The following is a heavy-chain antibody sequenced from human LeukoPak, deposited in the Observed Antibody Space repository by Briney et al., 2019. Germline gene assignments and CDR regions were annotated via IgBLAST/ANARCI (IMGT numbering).Heavy chain of an antibody. CDR3: ARCLYGDYVDY. D-gene: IGHD4-17*01. CDR2: IYYSGST. Sequence: SETLSLTCTVSGGSISNYYWSWIRQPPGKGLEWIGYIYYSGSTNYNPSLKSRVTISVDTSKNQFSLKLSSVTAADTAVYYCARCLYGDYVDYWGQGTLVTVSS. V-gene: IGHV4-59*01. CDR1: GGSISNYY. J-gene: IGHJ4*02.